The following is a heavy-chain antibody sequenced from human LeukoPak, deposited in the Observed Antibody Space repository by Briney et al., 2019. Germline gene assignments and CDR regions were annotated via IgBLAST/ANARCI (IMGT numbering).Heavy chain of an antibody. V-gene: IGHV3-66*01. J-gene: IGHJ4*02. CDR1: GFTVSRSC. CDR2: IYSSGNT. D-gene: IGHD4-23*01. Sequence: GGSLRLSCAASGFTVSRSCMSWVRQAPGKGLERVSVIYSSGNTYYADSAKVRFTISRGNSKNTLYLQMNNLRAEDTAVYFCARTNGHGGNFFDYWGEGTLVTVSS. CDR3: ARTNGHGGNFFDY.